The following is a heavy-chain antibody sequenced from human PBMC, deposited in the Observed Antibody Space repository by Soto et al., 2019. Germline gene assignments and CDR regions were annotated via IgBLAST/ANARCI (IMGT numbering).Heavy chain of an antibody. CDR1: GGSFSGYY. D-gene: IGHD6-13*01. CDR2: INHSGST. CDR3: ARVQYSSSWSKRYNWFDP. Sequence: PSETLSLTCAVYGGSFSGYYWSWIRQPPGKGLEWIGEINHSGSTNYNPSLKSRVTISVDTSKNQFSLKLSSVTAADTAVYYCARVQYSSSWSKRYNWFDPWGQGTLVTVSS. J-gene: IGHJ5*02. V-gene: IGHV4-34*01.